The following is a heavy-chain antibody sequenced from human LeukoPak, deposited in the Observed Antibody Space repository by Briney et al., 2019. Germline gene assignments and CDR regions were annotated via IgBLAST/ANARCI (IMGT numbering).Heavy chain of an antibody. CDR2: ITGSSGYI. D-gene: IGHD2-2*01. J-gene: IGHJ4*02. V-gene: IGHV3-21*01. CDR1: GFTFTSYT. Sequence: KPGGSLRLSCAASGFTFTSYTMNWVRQAPGKGLEWVSSITGSSGYISCADSVKGRFTISRANAKDSLYLQMNSLRGEDTAMYYCATTGHCSSSSCAIDYWGQGTLVSVSS. CDR3: ATTGHCSSSSCAIDY.